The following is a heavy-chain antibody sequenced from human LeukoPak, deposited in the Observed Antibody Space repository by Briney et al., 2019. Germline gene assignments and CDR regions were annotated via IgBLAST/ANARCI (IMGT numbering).Heavy chain of an antibody. CDR1: GFTFSSFG. CDR3: ASGGCSGSTCSFRD. Sequence: GGSLRLSCAASGFTFSSFGMCWVRQAPGKGLEWVAAVSFDGDNEDYGDSVKGRFTSSRDNSKNTLYLQMNRLRAEDTAVYYCASGGCSGSTCSFRDCGQGTLVTVSS. D-gene: IGHD2-15*01. J-gene: IGHJ1*01. CDR2: VSFDGDNE. V-gene: IGHV3-30*04.